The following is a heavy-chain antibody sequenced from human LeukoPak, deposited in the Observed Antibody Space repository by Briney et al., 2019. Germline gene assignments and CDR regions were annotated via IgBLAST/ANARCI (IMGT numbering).Heavy chain of an antibody. CDR2: ISGSGGST. CDR1: RFMFSSYA. D-gene: IGHD6-13*01. CDR3: VRRNIAAAALDY. Sequence: PGGSLRLSCAASRFMFSSYAMSWVRQAPGKGLEWVSGISGSGGSTYYADSVKGRFTISRDNSKNTLYLQMNSLRAEDTAVYYCVRRNIAAAALDYWGQGTLVTVSS. J-gene: IGHJ4*02. V-gene: IGHV3-23*01.